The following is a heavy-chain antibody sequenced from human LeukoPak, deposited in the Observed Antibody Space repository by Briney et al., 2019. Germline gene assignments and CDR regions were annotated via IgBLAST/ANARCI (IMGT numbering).Heavy chain of an antibody. V-gene: IGHV3-7*01. J-gene: IGHJ4*02. CDR1: GFTFSSYA. Sequence: GGSLRLSCAASGFTFSSYAMSWVRQAPGKGLEWVANIKKDGSEKYYVDSVKGRFTISRDNAKTSLYLQMNSLRAEDTAVYYCARHLSGVTGYTYGRGIDYWGQGTLVTVSS. CDR2: IKKDGSEK. CDR3: ARHLSGVTGYTYGRGIDY. D-gene: IGHD5-18*01.